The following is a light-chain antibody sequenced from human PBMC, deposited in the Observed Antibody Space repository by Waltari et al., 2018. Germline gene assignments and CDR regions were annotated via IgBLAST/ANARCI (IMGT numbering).Light chain of an antibody. V-gene: IGKV3-11*01. CDR1: QSVSSY. J-gene: IGKJ4*01. CDR2: DAS. Sequence: EVVLTQSPATLSLSPGERATLSCRASQSVSSYLAWYQQKPGQAPRLLISDASNRATGIPARFGGSGSGTDFTLPISSLEPEDSAVYYCQHRFNWPLTFGGGTKVEIK. CDR3: QHRFNWPLT.